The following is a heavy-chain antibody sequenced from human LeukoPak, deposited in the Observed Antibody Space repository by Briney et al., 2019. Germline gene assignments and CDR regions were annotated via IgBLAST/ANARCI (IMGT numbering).Heavy chain of an antibody. V-gene: IGHV3-53*01. Sequence: GGSLRLSCAASGFTVSTNYMSWVRQAPGKGLEWVSVIYSGGSTYYADSVKGRFTISRDNSKNTLYLQMNSLRAEDTAVYYCARDPLDFWSGYSDYWGQGTLVTVSS. D-gene: IGHD3-3*01. CDR2: IYSGGST. CDR3: ARDPLDFWSGYSDY. CDR1: GFTVSTNY. J-gene: IGHJ4*02.